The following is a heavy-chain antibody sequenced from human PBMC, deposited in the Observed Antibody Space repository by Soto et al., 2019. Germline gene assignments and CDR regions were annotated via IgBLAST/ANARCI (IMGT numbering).Heavy chain of an antibody. D-gene: IGHD3-22*01. J-gene: IGHJ4*02. CDR1: GFTFSSYA. CDR2: ISYDGSNK. CDR3: ARVGRYYYDSSGYYYLGSLDY. V-gene: IGHV3-30-3*01. Sequence: QVQLVESGGGVVQPGRSLRLSCAASGFTFSSYAMHWVRQAPGKGLEWVAVISYDGSNKYYADSVKGRFTISRDNSKNTLYLQMNSLRAEDTAVYYCARVGRYYYDSSGYYYLGSLDYWGQGTLVTVSS.